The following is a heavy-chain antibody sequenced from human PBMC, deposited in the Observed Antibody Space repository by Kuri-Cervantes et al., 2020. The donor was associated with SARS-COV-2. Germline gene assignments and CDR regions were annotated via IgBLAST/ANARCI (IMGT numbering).Heavy chain of an antibody. D-gene: IGHD3-22*01. Sequence: ASVKVSCKTSGYNSNVYGVTWVRQAPGQGLGWMGWVSAYGGTPTYAQKFQGRVTFSTDTFTTTSYMELRSLRSDDTAVYYCARGVPYYFDGTVSLRYYLDYWGQGTLVTVSS. CDR1: GYNSNVYG. J-gene: IGHJ4*02. V-gene: IGHV1-18*01. CDR3: ARGVPYYFDGTVSLRYYLDY. CDR2: VSAYGGTP.